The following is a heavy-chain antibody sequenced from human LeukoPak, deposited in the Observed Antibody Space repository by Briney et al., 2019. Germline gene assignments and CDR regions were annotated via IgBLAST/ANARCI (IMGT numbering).Heavy chain of an antibody. CDR1: GFTFSSYG. CDR3: ARAHQFYDILTGYYSPLLGRLVGFDY. V-gene: IGHV3-33*01. J-gene: IGHJ4*02. D-gene: IGHD3-9*01. Sequence: GGSLRLSCAASGFTFSSYGMHGVRQAPGKGLEWVAFICYDGSNKYYADPVKGRFTISRDNSKKTLYLQMSSLRAEDTAVYYFARAHQFYDILTGYYSPLLGRLVGFDYWGQGTLVSVSS. CDR2: ICYDGSNK.